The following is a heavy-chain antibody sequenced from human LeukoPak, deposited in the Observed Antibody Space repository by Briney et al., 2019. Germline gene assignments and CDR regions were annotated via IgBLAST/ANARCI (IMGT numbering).Heavy chain of an antibody. D-gene: IGHD2-15*01. Sequence: PGGSLGLSCAASGFTFSSYWMSWVRQAPGKGLEWVANMKLDGSEEYYVDSVKGRFTISRDNGKNSLYLQMNSLRVDDTAVYYCTRWARYCSGGSCYSWFDPWGQGTLVTVSS. J-gene: IGHJ5*02. V-gene: IGHV3-7*01. CDR2: MKLDGSEE. CDR3: TRWARYCSGGSCYSWFDP. CDR1: GFTFSSYW.